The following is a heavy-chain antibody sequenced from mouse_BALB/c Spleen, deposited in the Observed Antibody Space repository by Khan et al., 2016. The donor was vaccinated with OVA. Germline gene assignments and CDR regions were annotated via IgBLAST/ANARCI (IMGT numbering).Heavy chain of an antibody. CDR3: ARQPYYHYNVMDY. J-gene: IGHJ4*01. V-gene: IGHV2-6-1*01. CDR1: GFSLTNYG. Sequence: QVQLKQSGPGLVAPSQTLSITCTVSGFSLTNYGVHWVRQTPGKGLEWLVVICSDGSTTYNSALYSNLTITKDNSKSKVFLEMNSLQTDDTAIYFCARQPYYHYNVMDYWGQGTTVTVSS. D-gene: IGHD2-4*01. CDR2: ICSDGST.